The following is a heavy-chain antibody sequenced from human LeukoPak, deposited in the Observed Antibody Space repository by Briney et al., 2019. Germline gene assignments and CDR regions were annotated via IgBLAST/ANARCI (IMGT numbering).Heavy chain of an antibody. V-gene: IGHV4-38-2*02. Sequence: SETLSLTCTFSGYSISSGYYWGWIRQPPGKGLEWNGSIYHSGSTYYNPSLKSRVTISVDTSKNQFSLKMASVTAADTAVYFCAREPPWGGNLNDAFDLWGHGTMVTVSS. J-gene: IGHJ3*01. CDR3: AREPPWGGNLNDAFDL. CDR1: GYSISSGYY. D-gene: IGHD3-16*02. CDR2: IYHSGST.